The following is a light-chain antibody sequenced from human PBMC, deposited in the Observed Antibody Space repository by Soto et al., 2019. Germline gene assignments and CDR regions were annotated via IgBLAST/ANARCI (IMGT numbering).Light chain of an antibody. CDR1: SSNIGAGYV. CDR2: SNN. J-gene: IGLJ1*01. Sequence: QSVLTQPPSVSGAPGQRLTISCTGSSSNIGAGYVVHWYQRLPGTAPKVLIYSNNNRPSGVPDRFSGSKSGTSASLAITGLQAEDEADYYCQSYDSSLSGSYVFGTGTKLTVL. V-gene: IGLV1-40*01. CDR3: QSYDSSLSGSYV.